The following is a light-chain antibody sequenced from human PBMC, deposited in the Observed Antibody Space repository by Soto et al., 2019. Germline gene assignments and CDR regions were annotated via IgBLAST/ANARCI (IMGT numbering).Light chain of an antibody. CDR3: CSYAGRV. Sequence: QSVLTQPASVSGSPGQSITISCTGTSSDVGSYNLVSWYQQHPDKAPKLMIYEGSKRPSGVSNRFSGSKSGNTASLTISGLQAEDEADYFRCSYAGRVFGGGTKLTLL. V-gene: IGLV2-23*01. J-gene: IGLJ2*01. CDR2: EGS. CDR1: SSDVGSYNL.